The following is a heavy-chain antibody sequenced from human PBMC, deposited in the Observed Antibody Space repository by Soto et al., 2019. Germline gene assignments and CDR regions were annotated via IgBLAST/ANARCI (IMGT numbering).Heavy chain of an antibody. D-gene: IGHD3-22*01. J-gene: IGHJ4*02. Sequence: ETLSLTCAVYGGSFSGYYWSWIRQPPGKGLEWIGEINHSGSTNYNPSLKSRVTISVDTSKNQFSLKLSSVTAADTAVYYCARVGRYYDSSGRPGPGFDYWGQGTLVTVSS. CDR2: INHSGST. CDR3: ARVGRYYDSSGRPGPGFDY. CDR1: GGSFSGYY. V-gene: IGHV4-34*01.